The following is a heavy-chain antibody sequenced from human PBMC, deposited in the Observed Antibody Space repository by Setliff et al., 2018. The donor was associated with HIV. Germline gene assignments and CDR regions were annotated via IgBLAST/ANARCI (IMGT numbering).Heavy chain of an antibody. J-gene: IGHJ3*02. CDR2: IYYSGST. CDR3: ARTSGDYGGYTFDI. D-gene: IGHD4-17*01. CDR1: GGSISTYY. V-gene: IGHV4-59*08. Sequence: LSLTCTVSGGSISTYYWSWIRQPPGKGLEWIGYIYYSGSTNYNPSLKSRVTISVDTSKNQFSLKLSSVTATDTAVYYCARTSGDYGGYTFDIWGQGTMVTVSS.